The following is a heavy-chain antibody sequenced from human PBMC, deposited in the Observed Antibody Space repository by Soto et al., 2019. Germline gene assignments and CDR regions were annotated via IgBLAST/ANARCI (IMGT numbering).Heavy chain of an antibody. D-gene: IGHD2-15*01. CDR2: INHSGST. J-gene: IGHJ4*02. CDR1: GGSFSGYY. CDR3: ARHKLSNRYCSGGSCYSNPFDY. Sequence: SETLSLTCAVYGGSFSGYYWSWIRQPPGKGLEWIGEINHSGSTNYNPSLKSRVTISVDTSKNQFSLKLSSVTAADTAVYYCARHKLSNRYCSGGSCYSNPFDYWGQGTLVTVSS. V-gene: IGHV4-34*01.